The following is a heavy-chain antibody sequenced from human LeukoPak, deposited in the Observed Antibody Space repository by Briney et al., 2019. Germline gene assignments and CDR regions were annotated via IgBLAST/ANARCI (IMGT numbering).Heavy chain of an antibody. V-gene: IGHV3-48*01. CDR2: ISTTSETI. J-gene: IGHJ3*02. D-gene: IGHD3-22*01. CDR1: GLRFSRYN. CDR3: ATYHATTGYFKEAFEM. Sequence: GGSLRLSCTTSGLRFSRYNFNWVRQAPGKGLEWLSYISTTSETIFYGDSVKGRFNISRDNAKNLLYLQMNSLRAEDTAVYFCATYHATTGYFKEAFEMWGQGTFVTVSS.